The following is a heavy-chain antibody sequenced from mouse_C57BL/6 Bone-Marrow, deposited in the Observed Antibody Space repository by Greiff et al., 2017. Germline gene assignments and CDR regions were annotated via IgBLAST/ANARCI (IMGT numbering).Heavy chain of an antibody. CDR2: INYDGSST. D-gene: IGHD1-1*01. CDR1: GFTFSDYY. J-gene: IGHJ2*01. Sequence: EVKLMESEGGLVQPGSSMKLSCTASGFTFSDYYMAWVRQVPEKGLEWVANINYDGSSTYYLDSLKSRFIISRYNAKNLLYLQMSSLKSEDTATYYCARDGYYGSDYWGQGTTLTVSS. V-gene: IGHV5-16*01. CDR3: ARDGYYGSDY.